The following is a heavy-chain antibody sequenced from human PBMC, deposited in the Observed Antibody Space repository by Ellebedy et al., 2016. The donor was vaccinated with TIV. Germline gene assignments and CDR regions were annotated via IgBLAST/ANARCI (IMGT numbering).Heavy chain of an antibody. CDR3: AKPKYGSSSQQGFDS. CDR2: ISYDGSNK. CDR1: GFTFSSYG. D-gene: IGHD6-6*01. V-gene: IGHV3-30*18. Sequence: GESLKISXAASGFTFSSYGMHWVRQAPGKELEWVSVISYDGSNKYYVDSVKGRFTSSRDNSKNTLYLQMNSLRVEDTAVYYCAKPKYGSSSQQGFDSWGQGTRVTVSS. J-gene: IGHJ5*01.